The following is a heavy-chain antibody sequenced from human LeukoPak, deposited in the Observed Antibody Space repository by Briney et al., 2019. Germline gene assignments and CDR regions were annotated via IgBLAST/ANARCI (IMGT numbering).Heavy chain of an antibody. D-gene: IGHD2-15*01. Sequence: ASVKVSCKASGGTFSSYAISWVRQAPGQGLEWMGRIIPIFGTANYAQKFQDRVTITTDESTSTAYMELSSLRSEDTAVYYCARLCSGGSCLDYWGQGTLVTVSS. CDR2: IIPIFGTA. CDR3: ARLCSGGSCLDY. J-gene: IGHJ4*02. CDR1: GGTFSSYA. V-gene: IGHV1-69*05.